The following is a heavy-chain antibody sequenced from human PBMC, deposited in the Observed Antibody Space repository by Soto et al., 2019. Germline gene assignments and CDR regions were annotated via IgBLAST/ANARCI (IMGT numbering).Heavy chain of an antibody. V-gene: IGHV1-18*01. Sequence: QVQLAQSGAEVKKTGASVKVSCKASGYTFTSYGISWVRHAPGQGLEWMAWINPYNGNTKYAEKFLGRVTVNTDTSTATAYMEVRSLTSDGTAVFYCARVGVGLAAPRVWPYWGQGNTVTVSS. CDR2: INPYNGNT. CDR1: GYTFTSYG. D-gene: IGHD6-13*01. CDR3: ARVGVGLAAPRVWPY. J-gene: IGHJ4*02.